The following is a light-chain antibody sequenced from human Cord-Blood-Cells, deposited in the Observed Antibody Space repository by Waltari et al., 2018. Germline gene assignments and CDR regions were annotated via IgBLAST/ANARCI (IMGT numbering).Light chain of an antibody. CDR3: QQSYSTPRT. CDR1: QSISSY. Sequence: DFQMTKSPSSLSAFVGDRVTITCRASQSISSYLNWYQQKPGKAPKLLIYAASSLQSGVPSRFSGSGSGTDFTLTISSLQPEDFATYYCQQSYSTPRTFGQGTKLEIK. V-gene: IGKV1-39*01. CDR2: AAS. J-gene: IGKJ2*01.